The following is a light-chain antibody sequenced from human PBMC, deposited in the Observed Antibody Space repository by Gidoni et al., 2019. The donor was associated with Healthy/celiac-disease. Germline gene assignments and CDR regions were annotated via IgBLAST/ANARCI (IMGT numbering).Light chain of an antibody. CDR3: QQNYRTPLT. CDR2: AAS. Sequence: DIQMTQSPSSLSASVGDRVTITCRASQSISNYLIWYQQKPGKAPKLLIYAASSLQSGVPSRFSGSGSGTDFTLTISSLQPEDFATYYCQQNYRTPLTFGGGTKVEIK. J-gene: IGKJ4*01. V-gene: IGKV1-39*01. CDR1: QSISNY.